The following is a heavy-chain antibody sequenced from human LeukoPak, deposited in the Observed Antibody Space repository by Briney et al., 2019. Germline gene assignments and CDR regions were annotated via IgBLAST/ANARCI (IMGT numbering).Heavy chain of an antibody. CDR2: IYYSGST. V-gene: IGHV4-59*01. CDR3: ARERTYYDILTGYPSYYGMDV. CDR1: GGSISSYY. Sequence: PSETLSLTCTVSGGSISSYYWSWIRQPPGKGLEWIGYIYYSGSTNYNPSLKSRVTISVDTSKNQFSLKLSSVTAADTAVYYCARERTYYDILTGYPSYYGMDVWGQGTTVTVSS. J-gene: IGHJ6*02. D-gene: IGHD3-9*01.